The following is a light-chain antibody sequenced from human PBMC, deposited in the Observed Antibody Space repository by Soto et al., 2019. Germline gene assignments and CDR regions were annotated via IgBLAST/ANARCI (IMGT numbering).Light chain of an antibody. V-gene: IGKV3-20*01. CDR2: AAS. CDR3: QQYGSPIT. CDR1: QSVSSSY. J-gene: IGKJ5*01. Sequence: EIVMTQSPGTLSLVPGERATLSCRASQSVSSSYLACYQQQPGQAPRLLIYAASSRAAGIPDWFSGSGCGTDSTPTISRLAAEDFAVYYRQQYGSPITVGQGTRLDIK.